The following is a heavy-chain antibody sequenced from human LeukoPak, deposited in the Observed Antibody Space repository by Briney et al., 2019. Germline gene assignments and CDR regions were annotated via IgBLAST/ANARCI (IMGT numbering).Heavy chain of an antibody. Sequence: GASVKVSCKASGGTFSSYAISWVRQAPGQGLEWMGGIIPIFGTADYAQKFQGRVTITADESTSTAYMELSSLRSEDTAVYYCALGYRIDYYYYGMDVWGQGTTVTVSS. CDR2: IIPIFGTA. J-gene: IGHJ6*02. V-gene: IGHV1-69*13. D-gene: IGHD2-15*01. CDR3: ALGYRIDYYYYGMDV. CDR1: GGTFSSYA.